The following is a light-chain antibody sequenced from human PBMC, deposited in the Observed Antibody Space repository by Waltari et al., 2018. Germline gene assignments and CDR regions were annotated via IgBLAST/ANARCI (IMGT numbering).Light chain of an antibody. J-gene: IGLJ2*01. Sequence: QSVLTQPPSVSAAPGRRVTISCTGDISNIGAGSDVPWYQHLPETSPNLPIYGNNNLPSGVPDRFSASRSGTSASLANTGLQAEDEADYYCQSFDGRRTLFGGGTKLTVL. CDR2: GNN. V-gene: IGLV1-40*01. CDR1: ISNIGAGSD. CDR3: QSFDGRRTL.